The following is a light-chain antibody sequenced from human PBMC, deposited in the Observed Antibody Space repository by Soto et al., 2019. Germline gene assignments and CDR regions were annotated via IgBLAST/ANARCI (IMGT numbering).Light chain of an antibody. CDR1: QGISSY. CDR2: GAS. J-gene: IGKJ4*01. Sequence: MQWTQSPSSVAASVGDRVTMTCRASQGISSYLAWYQQKPGQAPKLLIYGASTLQSGVPSRFSGSGSGTDFTLTISSLQPEDFATYYCQHLNTYPFTFGGGTKVDIK. CDR3: QHLNTYPFT. V-gene: IGKV1-9*01.